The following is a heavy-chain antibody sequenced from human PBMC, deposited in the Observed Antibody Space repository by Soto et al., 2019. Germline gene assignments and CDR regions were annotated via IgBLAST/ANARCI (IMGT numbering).Heavy chain of an antibody. D-gene: IGHD3-9*01. J-gene: IGHJ4*02. CDR2: MNPNTGNT. CDR3: ARGKLATLTDF. CDR1: GYTFTDFD. Sequence: QVQLVQSGPEVKKPGAPVKISCQASGYTFTDFDINWVRQATGQGLAWMGWMNPNTGNTRYAQRFQGRLIMTRDTSISTAYMEMGSLNSEDTAVYYCARGKLATLTDFWGQGTLVTVSS. V-gene: IGHV1-8*02.